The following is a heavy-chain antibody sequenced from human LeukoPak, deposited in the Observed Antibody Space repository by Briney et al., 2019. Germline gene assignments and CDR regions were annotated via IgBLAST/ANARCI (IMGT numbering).Heavy chain of an antibody. CDR3: ARARGYCSSTSCNDY. CDR2: ISSSSNYI. D-gene: IGHD2-2*01. J-gene: IGHJ4*02. Sequence: PGGSLRLSCAASGFTFSSYSMNWVRQAPGKGLEWVSSISSSSNYIYYADSVKGRFIISRDNAKNSLYLQMNSLRAEDTAVYYCARARGYCSSTSCNDYWGQGTLVTVSS. CDR1: GFTFSSYS. V-gene: IGHV3-21*01.